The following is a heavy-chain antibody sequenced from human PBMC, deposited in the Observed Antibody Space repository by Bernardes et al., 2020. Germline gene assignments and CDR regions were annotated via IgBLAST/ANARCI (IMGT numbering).Heavy chain of an antibody. CDR1: GYTFTSYD. Sequence: ASVKVSCKASGYTFTSYDINWVRQATGQGLEWMGWMNPNSGNTGYAQKFQGRVTMTRNTSISTAYMELSSLRSEDTAVYYCARGRMVRGVIIILPDLFDYWGQGTLVTVSS. V-gene: IGHV1-8*01. CDR3: ARGRMVRGVIIILPDLFDY. D-gene: IGHD3-10*01. J-gene: IGHJ4*02. CDR2: MNPNSGNT.